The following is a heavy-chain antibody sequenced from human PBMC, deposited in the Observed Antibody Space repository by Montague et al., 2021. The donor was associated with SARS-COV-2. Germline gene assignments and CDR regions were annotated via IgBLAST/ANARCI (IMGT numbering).Heavy chain of an antibody. Sequence: SETLSLTCTVSGGSITGYYWSWLRRSPGKGLEWIAYIYDSGAVNXNPSLVSRVTISTDTSKNQLSLKVNSVTAADTAVYYCVRDHASGGPRGAYDIWGQGTVVTVSS. J-gene: IGHJ3*02. CDR3: VRDHASGGPRGAYDI. V-gene: IGHV4-59*01. D-gene: IGHD4-23*01. CDR1: GGSITGYY. CDR2: IYDSGAV.